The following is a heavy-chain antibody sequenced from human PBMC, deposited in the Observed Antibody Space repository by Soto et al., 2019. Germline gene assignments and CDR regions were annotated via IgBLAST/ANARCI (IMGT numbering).Heavy chain of an antibody. CDR3: VRDDVGVGIEY. CDR2: IDSDGNYT. V-gene: IGHV3-74*03. D-gene: IGHD1-26*01. CDR1: GFTFSSYW. J-gene: IGHJ4*02. Sequence: EVQLVESGGGLFQPGGSLRLSCAASGFTFSSYWMHWVRHVPGKGLVWVSHIDSDGNYTTYADSVKGRFTISRDNAKNTVYLPMTSLRAEDTAVYYCVRDDVGVGIEYWGLGTLVTVSS.